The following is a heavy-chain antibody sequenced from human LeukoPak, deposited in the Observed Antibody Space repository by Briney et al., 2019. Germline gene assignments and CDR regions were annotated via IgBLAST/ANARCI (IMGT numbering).Heavy chain of an antibody. J-gene: IGHJ4*02. D-gene: IGHD2-21*01. V-gene: IGHV1-2*02. CDR2: INPNSGGT. Sequence: ASVKVSCTASGYTFTGYYLHWVRQAPGQGLEWMGWINPNSGGTNYAQKFQGRVTMTRDTSITTAYMELSRLRSDDSAVYYCATYSSFDYWGQGTLVTVSS. CDR3: ATYSSFDY. CDR1: GYTFTGYY.